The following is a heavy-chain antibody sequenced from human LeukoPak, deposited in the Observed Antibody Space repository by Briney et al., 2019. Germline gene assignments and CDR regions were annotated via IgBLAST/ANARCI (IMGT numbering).Heavy chain of an antibody. D-gene: IGHD3-22*01. CDR3: ARDRYDRSGYYDY. Sequence: GGSLRLSCAASGFTLSSYSMSWVCQAPGKGLEWVSSISSSSSYIHYTDSVKGRFTISRDNTKKSLYLQMNSLRAEDTAVYYCARDRYDRSGYYDYWGQGTLVTVSS. CDR1: GFTLSSYS. V-gene: IGHV3-21*01. CDR2: ISSSSSYI. J-gene: IGHJ4*02.